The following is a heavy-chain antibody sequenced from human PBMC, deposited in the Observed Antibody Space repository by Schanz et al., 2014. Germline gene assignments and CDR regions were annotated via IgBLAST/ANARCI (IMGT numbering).Heavy chain of an antibody. CDR3: ARAGYCRDSGCYSLGIEY. V-gene: IGHV3-11*01. J-gene: IGHJ4*02. CDR2: ISRDGTTS. Sequence: VQLVESGGGLISPGGSLRLSCVASGFTFNYVWMSWVRQAPGKGLEWLSYISRDGTTSYYADSVKGRFTISRDNAKNSLYLEMTSLRGEDTAVYYCARAGYCRDSGCYSLGIEYWGQGTLVTVSS. CDR1: GFTFNYVW. D-gene: IGHD2-15*01.